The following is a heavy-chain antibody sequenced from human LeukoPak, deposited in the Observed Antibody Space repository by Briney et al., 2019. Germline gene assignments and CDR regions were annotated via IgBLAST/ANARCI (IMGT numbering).Heavy chain of an antibody. V-gene: IGHV4-4*02. CDR2: IHDTGST. J-gene: IGHJ4*02. CDR1: GGSISRSNW. Sequence: SGTLSLTCTVSGGSISRSNWWSWVRQPPGKGLEWIGEIHDTGSTNYNPPLKSRVTMSLDKSKNQFSLNLNSVTAADTAVYYCATYYDILSGYTFDYWGQGTLVAISS. D-gene: IGHD3-9*01. CDR3: ATYYDILSGYTFDY.